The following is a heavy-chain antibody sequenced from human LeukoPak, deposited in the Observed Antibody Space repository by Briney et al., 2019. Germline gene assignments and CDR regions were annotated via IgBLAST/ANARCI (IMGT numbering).Heavy chain of an antibody. CDR1: GGSISSYY. V-gene: IGHV4-4*07. J-gene: IGHJ3*02. CDR3: ARVVEATKAFDI. D-gene: IGHD1-26*01. CDR2: IYTSGST. Sequence: SETLSLTCSVSGGSISSYYWIWIRQPAGKGLQWIGRIYTSGSTNYNPSLKSRVTMSVDTSKNQFSLKLSSVTAADTAVYYCARVVEATKAFDIWGQGTMVTVSS.